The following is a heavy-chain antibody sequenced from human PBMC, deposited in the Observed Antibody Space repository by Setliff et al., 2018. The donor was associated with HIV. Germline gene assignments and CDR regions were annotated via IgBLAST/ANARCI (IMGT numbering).Heavy chain of an antibody. Sequence: SETLSLTCTVSGSSISSNYDWAWIRQAPGKGLEWIGCIDASANTYYIPSLKSRATISIDTSKNQLSLKLRSVTAADTAVYYCARIGSGWSVGWFDPWGQGTLVTVSS. D-gene: IGHD6-13*01. V-gene: IGHV4-38-2*02. CDR1: GSSISSNYD. J-gene: IGHJ5*02. CDR2: IDASANT. CDR3: ARIGSGWSVGWFDP.